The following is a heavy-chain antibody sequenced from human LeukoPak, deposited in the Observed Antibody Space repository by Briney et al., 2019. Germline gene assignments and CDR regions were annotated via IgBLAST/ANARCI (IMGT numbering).Heavy chain of an antibody. V-gene: IGHV4-59*01. CDR1: GGSISSYY. J-gene: IGHJ4*02. Sequence: SETLSLTCTVAGGSISSYYWSWIRQPPGKGLEWIGYIYYSGSTNYNPSLKSRVTISVDASKNQFSLKLSSVTAADTAVYYCARIGSGYSYGFFDYWGQGTLVTVSS. D-gene: IGHD5-18*01. CDR3: ARIGSGYSYGFFDY. CDR2: IYYSGST.